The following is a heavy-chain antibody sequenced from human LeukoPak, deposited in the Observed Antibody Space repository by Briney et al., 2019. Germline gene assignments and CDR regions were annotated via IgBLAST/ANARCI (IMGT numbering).Heavy chain of an antibody. D-gene: IGHD3-10*01. CDR2: INWNSGSI. V-gene: IGHV3-9*01. J-gene: IGHJ4*02. CDR3: AKDPKAIYGSGSSFDY. Sequence: PGGSLRLSCAASGFTFSSYAMHWVRQAPGKGLEWVSGINWNSGSIGYADSVKGRFTISRDNAKNSLYLQMNSLRAEDTALYYCAKDPKAIYGSGSSFDYWGQGTLVTVSS. CDR1: GFTFSSYA.